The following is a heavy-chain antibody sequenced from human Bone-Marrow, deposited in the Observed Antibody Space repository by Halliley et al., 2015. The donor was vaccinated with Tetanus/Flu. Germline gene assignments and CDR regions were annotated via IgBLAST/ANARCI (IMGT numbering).Heavy chain of an antibody. J-gene: IGHJ4*02. Sequence: GLEWFGYIYPRGTTSGNPSLKSRTTISMDASKKKFSLNLSSGTAADTAVYYCAREGQLVVYLDYWGQGALVTVSS. CDR3: AREGQLVVYLDY. CDR2: IYPRGTT. D-gene: IGHD6-13*01. V-gene: IGHV4-30-2*05.